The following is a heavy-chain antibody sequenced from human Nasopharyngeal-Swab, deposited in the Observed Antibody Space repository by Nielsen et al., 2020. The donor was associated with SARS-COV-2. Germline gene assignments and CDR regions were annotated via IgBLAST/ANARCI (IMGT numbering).Heavy chain of an antibody. CDR1: GFTFSSYS. J-gene: IGHJ6*04. Sequence: GGSLRLSCAASGFTFSSYSMNWVRQAPGKGLEWVSSISSSSSYIYYADSVKGRFTISRDNAKNSLCLQMNSLRAEDTAVYYCARAWQQRADVWGKGTTVTVSS. CDR2: ISSSSSYI. V-gene: IGHV3-21*01. D-gene: IGHD6-13*01. CDR3: ARAWQQRADV.